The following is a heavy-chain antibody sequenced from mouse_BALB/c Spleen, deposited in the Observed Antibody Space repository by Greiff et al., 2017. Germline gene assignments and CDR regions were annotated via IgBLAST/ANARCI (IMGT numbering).Heavy chain of an antibody. CDR2: IKPGSGGT. J-gene: IGHJ4*01. CDR3: ARESLDYYYAMDY. CDR1: GYAFTNYL. V-gene: IGHV1-54*01. Sequence: QVQLQQSGAELVRPGTSVKVSCKASGYAFTNYLIEWVKQRPGQGLEWIGVIKPGSGGTNYNEKFKGKATLTADKSSSTAYMQLSSLTSDDSAVYFCARESLDYYYAMDYWGQGTSVTVSS.